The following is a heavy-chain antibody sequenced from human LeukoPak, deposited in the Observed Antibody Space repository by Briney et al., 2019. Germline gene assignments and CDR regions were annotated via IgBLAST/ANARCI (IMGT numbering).Heavy chain of an antibody. Sequence: PGGSLRLSCAASGFSFSSYSMNWVRQAPGKGLEWVASIKQHASEKHYVDSVKGRFTISRDDARNSVSLHMSSLRDDDTALYYCTRGGSSYYAGWSDPWGQGSLVTVSS. CDR1: GFSFSSYS. CDR3: TRGGSSYYAGWSDP. D-gene: IGHD3-10*01. CDR2: IKQHASEK. J-gene: IGHJ5*02. V-gene: IGHV3-7*03.